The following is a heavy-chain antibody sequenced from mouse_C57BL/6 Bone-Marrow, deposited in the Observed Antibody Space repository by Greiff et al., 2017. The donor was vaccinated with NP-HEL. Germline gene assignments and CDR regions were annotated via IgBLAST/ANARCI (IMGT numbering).Heavy chain of an antibody. V-gene: IGHV2-5*01. D-gene: IGHD2-4*01. CDR1: GFSLTSYG. CDR2: IWRGGST. J-gene: IGHJ2*01. CDR3: AKNGIYYDYDLYYFDY. Sequence: VQLQQSGPGLVQPSQSLSITCTVSGFSLTSYGVHWVRQSPGKGLEWLGVIWRGGSTDYNAAFMSRLSITKDNSKSQVFFKMNSLQADDTAIYYCAKNGIYYDYDLYYFDYWGQGTTLTVSS.